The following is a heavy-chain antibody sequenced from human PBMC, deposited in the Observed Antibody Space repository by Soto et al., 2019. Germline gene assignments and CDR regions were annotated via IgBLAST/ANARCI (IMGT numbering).Heavy chain of an antibody. J-gene: IGHJ6*02. Sequence: GGSLRLSCAASGFTFSSYGMHWVRQAPGKGLEWVAVISYDGSNKYYADSVKGRFTISRDNSKNTLYLQMNSLRAEDTAVYYCAKGLGVGNCTNGVCYYYYYYGMDVWGQGTTVTVSS. CDR1: GFTFSSYG. CDR2: ISYDGSNK. V-gene: IGHV3-30*18. CDR3: AKGLGVGNCTNGVCYYYYYYGMDV. D-gene: IGHD2-8*01.